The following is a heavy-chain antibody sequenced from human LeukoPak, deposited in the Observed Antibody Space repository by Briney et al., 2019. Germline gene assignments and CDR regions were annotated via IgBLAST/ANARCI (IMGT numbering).Heavy chain of an antibody. CDR2: IIPIFGTA. CDR3: ARAVGYSGYGNVDY. Sequence: ASVKVSCTASGGTFSSYAISWVRQAPGQGLEWMGGIIPIFGTANYAQKFQGRVTITADESTSTAYMELRSLRSDDTAVYYCARAVGYSGYGNVDYWGQGTLVTVSS. D-gene: IGHD5-12*01. V-gene: IGHV1-69*01. CDR1: GGTFSSYA. J-gene: IGHJ4*02.